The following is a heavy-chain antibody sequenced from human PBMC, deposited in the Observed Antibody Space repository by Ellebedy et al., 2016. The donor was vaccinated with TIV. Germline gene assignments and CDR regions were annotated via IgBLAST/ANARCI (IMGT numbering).Heavy chain of an antibody. CDR1: GFSLSPSGMC. CDR3: ARKLFNYYNSSGYYFGDAFDI. D-gene: IGHD3-22*01. V-gene: IGHV2-70*11. Sequence: SGPTLVKPTQTLTLTCTFSGFSLSPSGMCVSWIRQPPGKALEWLARIAWDDDKYYSTSLKTRLTISKDTSKNQVVLTMTNMDPVDTATYYCARKLFNYYNSSGYYFGDAFDIWGQGTMVTVSS. J-gene: IGHJ3*02. CDR2: IAWDDDK.